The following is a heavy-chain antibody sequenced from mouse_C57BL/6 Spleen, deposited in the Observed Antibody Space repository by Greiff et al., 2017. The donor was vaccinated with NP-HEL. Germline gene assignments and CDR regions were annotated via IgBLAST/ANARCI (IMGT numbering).Heavy chain of an antibody. CDR3: ARGLGRGGAMDY. CDR2: IDPSDSET. D-gene: IGHD4-1*01. Sequence: VQLQQSGAELVRPGSSVKLSCKASGYTFTSYWMHWVKQRPIQGLEWIGNIDPSDSETHYNQKFKDKATLTVDKSSSTAYMQLSSLTSEDSAVYYCARGLGRGGAMDYWGQGTSVTVSS. V-gene: IGHV1-52*01. J-gene: IGHJ4*01. CDR1: GYTFTSYW.